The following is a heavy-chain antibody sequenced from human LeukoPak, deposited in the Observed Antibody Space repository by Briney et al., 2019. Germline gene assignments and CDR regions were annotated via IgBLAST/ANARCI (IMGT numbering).Heavy chain of an antibody. V-gene: IGHV1-46*01. J-gene: IGHJ4*02. D-gene: IGHD6-19*01. CDR3: ARLGYISGSEY. Sequence: ASVKVSCKASGYTFSSYYMHWVRQVPGQGLEWMGMINPSGDGTRYAQKFEGRVTMTRDTSTSTVYMELSSLRSDDTAVYYCARLGYISGSEYWGQGTLVTVSS. CDR2: INPSGDGT. CDR1: GYTFSSYY.